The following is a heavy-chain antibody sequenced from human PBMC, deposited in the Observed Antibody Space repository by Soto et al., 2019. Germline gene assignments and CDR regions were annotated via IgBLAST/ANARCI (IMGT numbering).Heavy chain of an antibody. Sequence: SVKVSCKASGGTFSSYAISWVRQAPGQGLEWMGGIIPIFGTANYAQKFQGRVTITADESTSTAYMELSSLRSEDTAVYYCARDRYEVVPGYFLAYWGQGTLVIGSS. V-gene: IGHV1-69*13. CDR2: IIPIFGTA. CDR1: GGTFSSYA. D-gene: IGHD2-15*01. J-gene: IGHJ4*02. CDR3: ARDRYEVVPGYFLAY.